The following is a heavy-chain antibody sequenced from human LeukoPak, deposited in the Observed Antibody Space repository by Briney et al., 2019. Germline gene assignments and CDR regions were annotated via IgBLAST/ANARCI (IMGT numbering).Heavy chain of an antibody. CDR2: IYSGGTT. V-gene: IGHV3-53*01. D-gene: IGHD1/OR15-1a*01. J-gene: IGHJ6*03. Sequence: PGGSLRPSCAASGLTVSSNFMSWVRQAPGKGLEWVSVIYSGGTTYYADSVKGRFTISRDNSKNTLYLQMNSLRAEDTAVYYCARDGYGNNYMDVWGKGTTVTVSS. CDR3: ARDGYGNNYMDV. CDR1: GLTVSSNF.